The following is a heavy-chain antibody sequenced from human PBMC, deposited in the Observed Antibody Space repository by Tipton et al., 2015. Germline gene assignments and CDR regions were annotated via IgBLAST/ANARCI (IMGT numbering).Heavy chain of an antibody. CDR3: ARARGRHGGLFDS. J-gene: IGHJ4*02. V-gene: IGHV4-59*01. CDR1: SDSISKYY. Sequence: TLSLTCSVSSDSISKYYWSWIRQPPGKELEWIGYIQYRGSTNYNPSLKSRVTISVDTSKTQFSLKMRSVTATDTAVYYCARARGRHGGLFDSWGQGTLVTVSS. CDR2: IQYRGST. D-gene: IGHD4-23*01.